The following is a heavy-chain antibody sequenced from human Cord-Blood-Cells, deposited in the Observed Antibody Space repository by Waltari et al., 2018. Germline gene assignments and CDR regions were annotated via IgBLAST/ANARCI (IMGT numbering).Heavy chain of an antibody. CDR1: GGTFSSYA. Sequence: QVQLVQSGAEVKKPGSSVKVSCKASGGTFSSYAISWVRQAPGQGLEWMGGTIPIFGKANSAQKFQGRVTFTADKSPSTAYMGRRSRRSEDTAVYYCARGGGGDHNWDDAFDIWGQGTMVTVSS. J-gene: IGHJ3*02. V-gene: IGHV1-69*06. D-gene: IGHD1-20*01. CDR2: TIPIFGKA. CDR3: ARGGGGDHNWDDAFDI.